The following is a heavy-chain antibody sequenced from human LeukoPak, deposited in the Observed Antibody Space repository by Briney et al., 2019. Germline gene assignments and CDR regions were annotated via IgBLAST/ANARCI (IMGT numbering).Heavy chain of an antibody. V-gene: IGHV1-69*04. J-gene: IGHJ6*02. CDR1: GGTFSSYA. D-gene: IGHD2-15*01. CDR3: ARERATAATPSDYYYGMDV. Sequence: ASVKVSCKASGGTFSSYAISWVRPAPGQGLEWMGRIIPIFGIANYAQKFQGRVTITADKSTSTAYMELSSLRSEDTAVYYCARERATAATPSDYYYGMDVWGQGTTVTVSS. CDR2: IIPIFGIA.